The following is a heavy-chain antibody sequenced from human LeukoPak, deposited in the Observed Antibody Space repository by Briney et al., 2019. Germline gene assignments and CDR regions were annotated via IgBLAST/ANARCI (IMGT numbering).Heavy chain of an antibody. CDR1: GYTFTSYG. Sequence: ASVKVSCKASGYTFTSYGISWVRQAPGQGLEWMGWISAYNGNTNYAQKLQGRVTMTTDTSTSTAYMELRSLRSDDTAVYYCARGRDTYYDILTGYSPYYFDYWGQGTLVTVSS. J-gene: IGHJ4*02. CDR3: ARGRDTYYDILTGYSPYYFDY. V-gene: IGHV1-18*01. CDR2: ISAYNGNT. D-gene: IGHD3-9*01.